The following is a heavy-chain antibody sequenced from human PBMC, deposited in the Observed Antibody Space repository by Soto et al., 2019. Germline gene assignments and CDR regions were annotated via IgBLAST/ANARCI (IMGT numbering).Heavy chain of an antibody. CDR2: ISSSGSTI. J-gene: IGHJ4*02. V-gene: IGHV3-48*03. D-gene: IGHD3-9*01. CDR3: ARGIRYFDWCYFDY. Sequence: GGSLRLCCAASGFTFSSYEMNWVRQAPGKGLEWVSYISSSGSTIYYADSVKGRFTISRDNAKNSLYLQMNSLRAEDTAVYYCARGIRYFDWCYFDYWGQGTLVTVSS. CDR1: GFTFSSYE.